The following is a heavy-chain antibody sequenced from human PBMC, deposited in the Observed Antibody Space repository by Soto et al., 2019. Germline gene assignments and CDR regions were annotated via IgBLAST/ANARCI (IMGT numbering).Heavy chain of an antibody. D-gene: IGHD6-19*01. CDR3: ARESVAVAGTVYYYYGMDV. J-gene: IGHJ6*02. V-gene: IGHV4-59*01. CDR2: IYYSGST. Sequence: SETLSLTCTVSGGSISSYYWSWIRQPPGKGLEWIGYIYYSGSTNYNPSLKSRVTISVDTSKNQFSLKLSSVTAADTAVYYCARESVAVAGTVYYYYGMDVWGQGTTVTVSS. CDR1: GGSISSYY.